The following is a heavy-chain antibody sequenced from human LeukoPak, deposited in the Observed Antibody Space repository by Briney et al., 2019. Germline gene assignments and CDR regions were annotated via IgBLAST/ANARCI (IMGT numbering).Heavy chain of an antibody. Sequence: PSETLSLTCSVSGASISSVSYYWVWIRQSPGKGLEWIGSIYYSGSTFYSPSLKSRVTISHDTSKNQFSLKLSSVTAADTAVYYCARTSNYDFWSGYYKDNWFDPWGQGTLVTVSS. CDR2: IYYSGST. CDR3: ARTSNYDFWSGYYKDNWFDP. V-gene: IGHV4-39*07. CDR1: GASISSVSYY. J-gene: IGHJ5*02. D-gene: IGHD3-3*01.